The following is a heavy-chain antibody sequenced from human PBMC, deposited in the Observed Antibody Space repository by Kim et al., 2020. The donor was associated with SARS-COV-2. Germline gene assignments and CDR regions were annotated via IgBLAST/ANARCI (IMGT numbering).Heavy chain of an antibody. Sequence: GSLRLSCAASGFTFSSYSMNWVRQAPGKGLEWVSSISSSSSYIYYADSVKGRFTISRDNAKNSLYLQMNSLRAEDTAVYYCARDGLSYYYYGMDVWGQGTTVTVSS. J-gene: IGHJ6*02. CDR2: ISSSSSYI. CDR3: ARDGLSYYYYGMDV. V-gene: IGHV3-21*01. CDR1: GFTFSSYS. D-gene: IGHD3-16*02.